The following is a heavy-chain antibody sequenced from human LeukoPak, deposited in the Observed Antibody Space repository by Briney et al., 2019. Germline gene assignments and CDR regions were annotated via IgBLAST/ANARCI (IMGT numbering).Heavy chain of an antibody. Sequence: VASVKVSCKASGGTLSSYAISWVRQAPGQGLDWMGRIIPIFGTANYAQKFQGKVTITTDESTSTAYMELSSLRSVDTAVYYCARTKNSYTDINTAWFDPWGQGTLVTVSS. CDR1: GGTLSSYA. V-gene: IGHV1-69*05. D-gene: IGHD2-15*01. CDR3: ARTKNSYTDINTAWFDP. J-gene: IGHJ5*02. CDR2: IIPIFGTA.